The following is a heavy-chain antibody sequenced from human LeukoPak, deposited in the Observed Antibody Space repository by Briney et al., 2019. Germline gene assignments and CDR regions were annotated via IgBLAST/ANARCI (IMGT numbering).Heavy chain of an antibody. J-gene: IGHJ3*02. D-gene: IGHD3-3*01. CDR1: GFIFSSYG. Sequence: GGSLRLSCAASGFIFSSYGMSWVRQAPGKGLEWVSGISDDGASTYYVDSVKGRFTISRDNSKNTLYLQMNSLRAEDTAVYYCAKASRIFGVVSDAFDIWGQGTMVTVSS. CDR3: AKASRIFGVVSDAFDI. CDR2: ISDDGAST. V-gene: IGHV3-23*01.